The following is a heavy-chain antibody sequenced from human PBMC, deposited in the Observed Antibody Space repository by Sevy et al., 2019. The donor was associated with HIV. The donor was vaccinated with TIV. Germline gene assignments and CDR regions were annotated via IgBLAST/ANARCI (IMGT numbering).Heavy chain of an antibody. Sequence: ASVKVSCKASGGTFSSYAISWVRQAPGQGLEWMGGLIPILGTANYAQKFQGRVTITAEKSTSTAYMELSSLRSEDTAVYYCARDPDYYCSGGSCYIRGHAFDIWGQGTMVTVSS. CDR1: GGTFSSYA. D-gene: IGHD2-15*01. CDR3: ARDPDYYCSGGSCYIRGHAFDI. J-gene: IGHJ3*02. V-gene: IGHV1-69*10. CDR2: LIPILGTA.